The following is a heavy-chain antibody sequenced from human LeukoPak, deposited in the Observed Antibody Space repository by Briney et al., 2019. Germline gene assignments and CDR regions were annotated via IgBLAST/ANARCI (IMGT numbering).Heavy chain of an antibody. D-gene: IGHD4-17*01. CDR3: AGGGFHGDSDY. CDR1: GYTFTHFG. V-gene: IGHV1-18*01. J-gene: IGHJ4*02. Sequence: ASVKVSCKASGYTFTHFGINWVRQAPGQGLEWMGWISGYNGNRNYAQNLQDRVTMTTDTSTSTAYMEVRSLRSDDTAVYYCAGGGFHGDSDYWGQGTLVIVSS. CDR2: ISGYNGNR.